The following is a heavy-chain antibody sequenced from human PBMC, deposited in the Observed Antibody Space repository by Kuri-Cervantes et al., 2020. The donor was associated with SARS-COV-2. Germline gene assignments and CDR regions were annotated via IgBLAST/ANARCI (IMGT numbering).Heavy chain of an antibody. CDR3: ATSGYYDFWSGYYFDY. Sequence: ESLKISCTVSGGSISSSSYYWGWIRQPPGKGLEWIGSIYYGGSTYYNPSLKSRVTISVDTSKSQFSLKLSSVTAADTAVYYCATSGYYDFWSGYYFDYWGQGTLVTVSS. V-gene: IGHV4-39*01. CDR2: IYYGGST. J-gene: IGHJ4*02. CDR1: GGSISSSSYY. D-gene: IGHD3-3*01.